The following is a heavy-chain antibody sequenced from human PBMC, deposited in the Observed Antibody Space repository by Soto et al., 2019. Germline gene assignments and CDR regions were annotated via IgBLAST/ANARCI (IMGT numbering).Heavy chain of an antibody. V-gene: IGHV3-30*18. Sequence: QVQLVESGGGVVQTGRSLRLSCAASGFSFTSYAMHWVRQAPGKGLEWVAVISYDETKKYYADSVKGRFTISRDNSKNTLYLQMNSLRAEDTAVYYCAKEGGSGYLYYYGMDVRGQGTTVTVSS. D-gene: IGHD6-19*01. CDR3: AKEGGSGYLYYYGMDV. CDR1: GFSFTSYA. J-gene: IGHJ6*02. CDR2: ISYDETKK.